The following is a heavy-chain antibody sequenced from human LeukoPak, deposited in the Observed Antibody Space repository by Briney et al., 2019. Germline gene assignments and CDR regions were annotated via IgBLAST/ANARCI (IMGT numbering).Heavy chain of an antibody. CDR1: GGSISSYY. D-gene: IGHD1-26*01. J-gene: IGHJ3*02. CDR2: IYYSGST. CDR3: ARQGVGATDRVYAFDI. V-gene: IGHV4-59*01. Sequence: SETLSLTCTVSGGSISSYYWSWVRQPPGKGLEWIGYIYYSGSTNYNPSLKSRVTISVDTSKNQFSLKLSSVTAADTAVYYCARQGVGATDRVYAFDIWGQGTMVTVSS.